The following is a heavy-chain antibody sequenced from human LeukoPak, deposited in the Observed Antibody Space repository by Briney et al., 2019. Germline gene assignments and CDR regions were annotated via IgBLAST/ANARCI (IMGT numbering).Heavy chain of an antibody. Sequence: PSETLSLTCTVSGVSIRSHYWSWIRQVPGKGLEWIGYIYYRGRSNYNPSLMRRVTISVDTSKNQFSLKLRSVTAADTAVFYCARNFGGNYEMENRFDPWGQGTLVTVSS. D-gene: IGHD2-21*02. J-gene: IGHJ5*02. CDR3: ARNFGGNYEMENRFDP. CDR1: GVSIRSHY. V-gene: IGHV4-59*08. CDR2: IYYRGRS.